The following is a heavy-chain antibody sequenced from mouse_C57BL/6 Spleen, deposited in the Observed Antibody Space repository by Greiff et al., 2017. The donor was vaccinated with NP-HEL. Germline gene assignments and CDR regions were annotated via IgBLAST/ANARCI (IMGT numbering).Heavy chain of an antibody. V-gene: IGHV14-1*01. Sequence: VQLQQSGAELVRPGASVKLSCTASGFNIKDYYMHWVKQRPEQGLEWIGRIDPEDGDTEYAPKFQGKATMTADTSSNTAYLQLSSLTSEDTAVYYCTRYGNYPYGYDYSGQGTSVTVSS. CDR2: IDPEDGDT. CDR1: GFNIKDYY. CDR3: TRYGNYPYGYDY. J-gene: IGHJ4*01. D-gene: IGHD2-1*01.